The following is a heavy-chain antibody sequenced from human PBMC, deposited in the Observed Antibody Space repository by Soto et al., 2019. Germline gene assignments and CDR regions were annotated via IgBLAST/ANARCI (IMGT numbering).Heavy chain of an antibody. Sequence: SETLSLTCAVHGGSFSGFHWTWIRQPPGKGLEWIGEINHSGSSNYNPPLKSRVTMSLDTSRNQFSLSLNSVTAADTAVYYCARMAGPWYFDLWGRGTLVTVSS. CDR3: ARMAGPWYFDL. CDR2: INHSGSS. CDR1: GGSFSGFH. J-gene: IGHJ2*01. V-gene: IGHV4-34*01.